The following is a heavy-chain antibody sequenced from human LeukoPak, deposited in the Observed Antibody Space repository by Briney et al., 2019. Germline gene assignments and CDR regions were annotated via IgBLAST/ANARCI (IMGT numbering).Heavy chain of an antibody. Sequence: GGSLRLSCAASGFIFSTYAMSWVRQAPGQGLDWVSSISVSGTNTYYAESVKGRFTISRDNSKNTLYLQMNSMRAEDTAVYYCARHDGVIIHGNQFYYMDVWGKGTTITVSS. V-gene: IGHV3-23*01. CDR2: ISVSGTNT. J-gene: IGHJ6*03. CDR3: ARHDGVIIHGNQFYYMDV. CDR1: GFIFSTYA. D-gene: IGHD3-3*01.